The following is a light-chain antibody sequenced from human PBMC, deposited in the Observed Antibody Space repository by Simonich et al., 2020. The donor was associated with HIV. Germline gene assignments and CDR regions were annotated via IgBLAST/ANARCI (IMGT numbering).Light chain of an antibody. CDR3: SSYTSSSTYV. CDR2: DSS. V-gene: IGLV2-14*03. Sequence: QSALTQPASVSGSPGQSIPISCTCTSSDVGGYKYVSWYQQHPGNAPQLMIYDSSNRPSGVSNRFSGSKSGNTASLTISGLQAEDDADYYCSSYTSSSTYVFGTGTKVTVL. J-gene: IGLJ1*01. CDR1: SSDVGGYKY.